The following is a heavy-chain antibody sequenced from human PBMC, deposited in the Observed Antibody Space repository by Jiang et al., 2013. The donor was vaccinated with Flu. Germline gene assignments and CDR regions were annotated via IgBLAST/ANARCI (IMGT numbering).Heavy chain of an antibody. CDR2: TYYRSKWYN. D-gene: IGHD2-2*02. Sequence: SGDSVSSNSAAWNWIRQSPSRGLEWLGRTYYRSKWYNDYAVSVKSRITINPDTSKNQFSLQLNSVTPEDTAVYYCARGSCSSTSCYMAARDAFDIWGQGTMVTVSS. CDR1: GDSVSSNSAA. V-gene: IGHV6-1*01. CDR3: ARGSCSSTSCYMAARDAFDI. J-gene: IGHJ3*02.